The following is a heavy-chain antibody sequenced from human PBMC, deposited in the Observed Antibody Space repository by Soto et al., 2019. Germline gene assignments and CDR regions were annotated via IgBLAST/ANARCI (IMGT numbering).Heavy chain of an antibody. CDR1: GFTFSTYP. V-gene: IGHV3-23*01. Sequence: EAQLLESGGGLVQPGGSLRLSCAASGFTFSTYPMSWVRQAPGKGLEWVSGISGSGISTYYTDSVKGRFTISRDNSKNTVFLQMNSLRDEDTAVYYCVNPPVFTTSYSYYDLDVGGQGTWVTVPS. CDR3: VNPPVFTTSYSYYDLDV. D-gene: IGHD1-1*01. J-gene: IGHJ6*02. CDR2: ISGSGIST.